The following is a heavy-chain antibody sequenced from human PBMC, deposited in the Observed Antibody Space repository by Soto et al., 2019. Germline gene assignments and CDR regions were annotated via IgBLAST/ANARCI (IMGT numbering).Heavy chain of an antibody. Sequence: SVSNAGMNWVRQAPGKGLEWVGRIKSKTDGGTTDYAAPVKGSFTISRDDSRNTLYLQMNSLKTEDTAVYYCTTDGGGPRQTRDCTSGICYSMTSNAESFQHWGQGTLVIVSS. CDR2: IKSKTDGGTT. D-gene: IGHD2-15*01. CDR1: SVSNAG. CDR3: TTDGGGPRQTRDCTSGICYSMTSNAESFQH. V-gene: IGHV3-15*07. J-gene: IGHJ1*01.